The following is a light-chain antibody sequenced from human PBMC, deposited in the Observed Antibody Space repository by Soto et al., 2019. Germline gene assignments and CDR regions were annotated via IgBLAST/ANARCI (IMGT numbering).Light chain of an antibody. CDR3: QQYRSYPWT. CDR1: QSVSAW. V-gene: IGKV1-5*03. CDR2: KAS. J-gene: IGKJ1*01. Sequence: DIPMTQSPSTLSASEGDRVTITCRASQSVSAWLAWYQQKPGKAPKLLIYKASTLESGVPSRFSGSGYGAEFTLTISSLQPDDLATYYSQQYRSYPWTFGQGTKVEIK.